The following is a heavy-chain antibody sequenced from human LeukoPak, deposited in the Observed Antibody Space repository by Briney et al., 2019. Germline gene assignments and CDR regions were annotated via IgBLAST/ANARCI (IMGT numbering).Heavy chain of an antibody. CDR3: ARRPTVAGTGGLWFDP. CDR2: IYYSGST. D-gene: IGHD6-19*01. V-gene: IGHV4-59*08. Sequence: PSETLSLTCTVSGGSISSYYWSWIRQPPGKGLEWIGYIYYSGSTNYNPSLKSRVTISVDTSKNQFSLKLSSVTAADTAVYYCARRPTVAGTGGLWFDPWGQGTLVTVSS. CDR1: GGSISSYY. J-gene: IGHJ5*02.